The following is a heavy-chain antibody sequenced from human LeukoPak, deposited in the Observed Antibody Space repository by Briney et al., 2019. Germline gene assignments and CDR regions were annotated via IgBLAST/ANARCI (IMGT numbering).Heavy chain of an antibody. Sequence: SETLSLTCAVYGGSFSRYYWSWIRQPPGKGLEWIGEINHSGSTNYNPSLKSRVTISVDTSKNQFSLKLSSVTAADTAVYYCARGFSVTSYFDYWGQGTLVTVSS. V-gene: IGHV4-34*01. CDR3: ARGFSVTSYFDY. D-gene: IGHD5-18*01. CDR1: GGSFSRYY. J-gene: IGHJ4*02. CDR2: INHSGST.